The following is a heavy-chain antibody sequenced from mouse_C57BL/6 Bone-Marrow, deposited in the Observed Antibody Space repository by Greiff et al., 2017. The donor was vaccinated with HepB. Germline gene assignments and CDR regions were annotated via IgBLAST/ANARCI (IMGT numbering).Heavy chain of an antibody. CDR3: TRSGYYGTQFAY. CDR2: IDPETGGP. V-gene: IGHV1-15*01. Sequence: VQLQQSGAELVRPGASVTLSCKASGYTFTDYEMHWVKQTPVHGLEWIGAIDPETGGPAYNQKFKGKAILTADKSSSTAYMELRSLTSEDSAVYYCTRSGYYGTQFAYWGQGTLVTVSA. D-gene: IGHD1-1*01. CDR1: GYTFTDYE. J-gene: IGHJ3*01.